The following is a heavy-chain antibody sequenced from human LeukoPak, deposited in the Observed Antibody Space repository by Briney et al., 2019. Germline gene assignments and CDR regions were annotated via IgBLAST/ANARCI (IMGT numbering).Heavy chain of an antibody. D-gene: IGHD2-15*01. CDR2: NSGST. Sequence: PSETLSLTCTVPGVSISSYHWSWIRQPPVKGLEWIGYNSGSTNYNPSLKSRVTISVDTSKNQVSLKLSSVTAADTAVYYCARKDGDYWGQGILVTVSS. V-gene: IGHV4-59*01. CDR1: GVSISSYH. CDR3: ARKDGDY. J-gene: IGHJ4*02.